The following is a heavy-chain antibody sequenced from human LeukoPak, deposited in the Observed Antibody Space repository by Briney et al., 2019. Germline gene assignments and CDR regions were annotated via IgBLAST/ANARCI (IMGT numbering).Heavy chain of an antibody. V-gene: IGHV3-7*01. D-gene: IGHD2-15*01. CDR1: GFTFSNYW. CDR2: INQDSSEK. Sequence: GGSLRLSCAASGFTFSNYWMIWVRQAPGKGLEGVANINQDSSEKYYVDSVKGRFTISRDNAKNSLYLQLNTLRPEDTAVYYCVQGWRDNWGQGTLVTVSS. CDR3: VQGWRDN. J-gene: IGHJ4*02.